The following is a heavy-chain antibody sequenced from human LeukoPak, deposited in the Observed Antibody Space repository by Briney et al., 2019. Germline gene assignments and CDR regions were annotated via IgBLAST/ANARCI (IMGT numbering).Heavy chain of an antibody. J-gene: IGHJ4*02. D-gene: IGHD3-22*01. V-gene: IGHV4-4*02. Sequence: PSGTLSLTCAVSGGSISSSNWWSWVRQPPGKGLEWIGEIYHSGSTNYNPSLRSRVTISLDKSKNQFSLKLSSVTAADTAVYYCASEGYYDSSGYFSVSYWGQGTLVTVSS. CDR1: GGSISSSNW. CDR2: IYHSGST. CDR3: ASEGYYDSSGYFSVSY.